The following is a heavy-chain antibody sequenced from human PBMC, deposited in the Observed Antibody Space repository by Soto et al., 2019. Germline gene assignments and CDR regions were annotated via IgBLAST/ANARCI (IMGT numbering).Heavy chain of an antibody. J-gene: IGHJ4*02. Sequence: SETLSLTCAVYGGSFSGYYWTWIRQPPGKGLEWIGEINHSGSTNYTPSLESRTTISLDAAKNQFSLKLSSVTAADTAVYYCARGRVVSTISDFDYWGQGTLVTVSS. CDR3: ARGRVVSTISDFDY. V-gene: IGHV4-34*01. CDR1: GGSFSGYY. CDR2: INHSGST. D-gene: IGHD5-12*01.